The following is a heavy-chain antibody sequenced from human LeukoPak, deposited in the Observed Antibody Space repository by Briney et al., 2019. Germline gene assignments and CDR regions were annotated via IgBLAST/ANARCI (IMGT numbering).Heavy chain of an antibody. CDR3: ARDIWTNLGEWEPHDY. J-gene: IGHJ4*02. CDR1: GYTFTSYG. D-gene: IGHD1-26*01. Sequence: ASVKVSCKASGYTFTSYGISWVRQAPGQGLEWMGWISAYNGNTNYAQKLQGRVTMTTDTSTSTAYMELRSRRSDDTAVYYCARDIWTNLGEWEPHDYWGQGTLVTVSS. V-gene: IGHV1-18*01. CDR2: ISAYNGNT.